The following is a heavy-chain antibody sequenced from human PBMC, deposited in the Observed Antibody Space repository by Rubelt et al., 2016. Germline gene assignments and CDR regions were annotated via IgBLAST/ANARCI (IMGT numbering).Heavy chain of an antibody. V-gene: IGHV2-70*15. CDR2: IDWDDDK. Sequence: QVTLRESGPALVKPTQTLTLTCTFSGFSLSTSGMCVSWIRQPPGKALEWLARIDWDDDKYYSTSLTTRLTISKEPYQNKLVFTMTHMDPVEKATYYWARRVADYDVLTGYSQYYFDYWGQGTLVTVSS. J-gene: IGHJ4*02. CDR3: ARRVADYDVLTGYSQYYFDY. CDR1: GFSLSTSGMC. D-gene: IGHD3-9*01.